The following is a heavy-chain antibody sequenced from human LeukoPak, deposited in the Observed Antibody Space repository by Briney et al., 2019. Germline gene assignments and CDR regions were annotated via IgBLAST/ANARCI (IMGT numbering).Heavy chain of an antibody. CDR1: GFTLTELS. Sequence: ASVKVSCKVSGFTLTELSMHWVRQAPGKGLEWMGGFDPEDGETIYAQKFQGRVTMTEDTSTDTAYMELSSLRSEDTAVYYCARDRSEYSSSWYYYWGQGTLVTVSS. D-gene: IGHD6-13*01. J-gene: IGHJ4*02. V-gene: IGHV1-24*01. CDR3: ARDRSEYSSSWYYY. CDR2: FDPEDGET.